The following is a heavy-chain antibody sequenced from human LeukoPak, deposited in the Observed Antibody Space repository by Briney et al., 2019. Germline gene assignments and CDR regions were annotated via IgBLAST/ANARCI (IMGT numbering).Heavy chain of an antibody. D-gene: IGHD6-25*01. CDR2: ISAYNGNT. J-gene: IGHJ3*02. Sequence: ASVKVSCKASGYIFTGYGISWVRQAPGQGLEGMGWISAYNGNTNYAQKLQGRVTMTTDTSTSTAYMELRSLRSDDTAVYYCAREGDSSGLGSRAFDIWGQGTMVTVSS. CDR3: AREGDSSGLGSRAFDI. CDR1: GYIFTGYG. V-gene: IGHV1-18*01.